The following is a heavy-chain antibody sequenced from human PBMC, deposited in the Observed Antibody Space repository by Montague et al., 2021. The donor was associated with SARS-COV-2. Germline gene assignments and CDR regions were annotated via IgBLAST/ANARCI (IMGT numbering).Heavy chain of an antibody. J-gene: IGHJ6*02. CDR1: GGSISNYY. V-gene: IGHV4-59*01. CDR3: ARGGGYYNYGLDV. D-gene: IGHD3-22*01. Sequence: SETRSLTCTASGGSISNYYWSWIRQPPGRGLEWIGYIYYSGSTDYSPSLKSRVTISLDTSKNQFSLKVTSVTAADTAVYYCARGGGYYNYGLDVWGPGTTVTSP. CDR2: IYYSGST.